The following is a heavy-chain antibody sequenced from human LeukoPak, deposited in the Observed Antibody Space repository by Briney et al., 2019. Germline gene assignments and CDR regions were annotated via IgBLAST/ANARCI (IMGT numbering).Heavy chain of an antibody. J-gene: IGHJ4*02. V-gene: IGHV3-23*01. CDR1: GFTFSSYA. D-gene: IGHD3-16*01. CDR2: ISGSGTST. Sequence: GESLRLSCAASGFTFSSYAMSWVRQAPGKGLEWVPAISGSGTSTYYADSVKGRFTISRDNSKNTLYLQMNSLRAEDTAVFYCAKGRGDSAPRSREADYWGQGTLVTVSS. CDR3: AKGRGDSAPRSREADY.